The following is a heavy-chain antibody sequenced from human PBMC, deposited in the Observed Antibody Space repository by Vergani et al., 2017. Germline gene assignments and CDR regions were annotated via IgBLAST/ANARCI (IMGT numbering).Heavy chain of an antibody. J-gene: IGHJ3*02. Sequence: QVQLQESGPGLVKPSETLPLTCTVSGGSISSYYWSWIRQPPGKGLEWIGYIYYSGSTNYNPSLKSRVTISVDTSKNQFSLKLSSVTAADTAVYYCARGSGIXYCSGGSCYGAFDIWGQGTMVTVSS. CDR1: GGSISSYY. V-gene: IGHV4-59*01. CDR3: ARGSGIXYCSGGSCYGAFDI. CDR2: IYYSGST. D-gene: IGHD2-15*01.